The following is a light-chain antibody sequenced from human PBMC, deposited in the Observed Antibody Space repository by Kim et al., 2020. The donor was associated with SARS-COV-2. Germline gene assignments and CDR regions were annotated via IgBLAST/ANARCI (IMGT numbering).Light chain of an antibody. J-gene: IGKJ4*01. CDR3: QQYSNWPPLT. CDR1: QSVTSN. CDR2: GAS. V-gene: IGKV3-15*01. Sequence: STGERAPLTCRASQSVTSNLAWYQQKPGQPPRLLIYGASTRATGIPARFSGSGSGTEFTLTITSLQSEDFAVYYCQQYSNWPPLTFGGGTKVDIK.